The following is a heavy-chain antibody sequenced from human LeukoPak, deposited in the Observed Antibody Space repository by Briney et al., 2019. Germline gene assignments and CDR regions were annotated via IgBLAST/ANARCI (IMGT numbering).Heavy chain of an antibody. D-gene: IGHD6-19*01. V-gene: IGHV1-18*01. CDR2: ISAYNGNT. Sequence: ASVKVSCKASGYTFTSYGISWVRQAPGQGLEWMGWISAYNGNTNYAQKLQGRVTITTDTSTSTAYMELRSLRSDDPAVYYCARDHSSGCIDYWGQGTLATVSS. CDR1: GYTFTSYG. CDR3: ARDHSSGCIDY. J-gene: IGHJ4*02.